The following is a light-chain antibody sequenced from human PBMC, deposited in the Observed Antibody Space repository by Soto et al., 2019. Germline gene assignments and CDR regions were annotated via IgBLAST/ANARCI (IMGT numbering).Light chain of an antibody. Sequence: EIVMTQSPATLSVSPGERVTLSCRASQSVTSNLAWYQQKPGQAPRLLIYAASTRATGIPARFSGSGSGTEFTLAISSLQSEDFAVYYWQQYIDWPPTFTFGQGTKVEIK. CDR2: AAS. CDR3: QQYIDWPPTFT. J-gene: IGKJ2*01. CDR1: QSVTSN. V-gene: IGKV3-15*01.